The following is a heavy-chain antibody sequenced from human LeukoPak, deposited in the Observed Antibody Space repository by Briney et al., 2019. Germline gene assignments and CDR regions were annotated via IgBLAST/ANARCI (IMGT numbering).Heavy chain of an antibody. J-gene: IGHJ4*02. Sequence: SETLSLTCTVSGDSISNADYYYWGWIRQPPGRGLEWVASIYHTGSTYYNPSLKSRVTISVDTSKNQFYLKLTSVTAADTAVYYCARGRTIFGVVIIGAYYFDYWGQGALVTVSS. CDR3: ARGRTIFGVVIIGAYYFDY. CDR2: IYHTGST. V-gene: IGHV4-39*01. D-gene: IGHD3-3*01. CDR1: GDSISNADYYY.